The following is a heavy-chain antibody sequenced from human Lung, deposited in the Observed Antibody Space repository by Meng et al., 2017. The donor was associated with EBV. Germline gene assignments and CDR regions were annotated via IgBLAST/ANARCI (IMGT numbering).Heavy chain of an antibody. J-gene: IGHJ2*01. V-gene: IGHV1-2*06. CDR2: INPNSGAT. CDR1: GYTFTGYY. CDR3: ARDSRHCTSASCYSWYFDL. Sequence: QGHWVPPGAEVKKPGGSVKFSCKASGYTFTGYYMHWVRQGPGQGLEWMGRINPNSGATEYAQNFQGRVTMTRDTSISTAYMELSRLRSDDTAVYYCARDSRHCTSASCYSWYFDLWGRGTLVTVSS. D-gene: IGHD2-2*02.